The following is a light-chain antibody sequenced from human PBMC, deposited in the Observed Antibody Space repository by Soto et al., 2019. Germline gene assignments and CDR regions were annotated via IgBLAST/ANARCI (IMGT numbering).Light chain of an antibody. CDR1: PSVSSY. Sequence: IVLTHYPDTLSLSPGERAPLSCRASPSVSSYLAWYQQKPGQAPRLLIYDASNRATGIPARFSGSGSGTDFTLTISSLEPEDFAVYYCQQRSNWPPYTFGQGTKLEIK. J-gene: IGKJ2*01. CDR2: DAS. V-gene: IGKV3-11*01. CDR3: QQRSNWPPYT.